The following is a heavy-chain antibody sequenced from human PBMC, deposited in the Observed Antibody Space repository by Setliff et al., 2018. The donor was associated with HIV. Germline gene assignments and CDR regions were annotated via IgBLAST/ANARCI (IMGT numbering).Heavy chain of an antibody. D-gene: IGHD3-22*01. CDR1: GYTFSSFG. J-gene: IGHJ3*02. CDR3: ARAGIYYDSSGYAFDI. CDR2: INPNSGGT. Sequence: ASVKVSCKASGYTFSSFGISWVRQAPGQGLEWMGWINPNSGGTNYARKFQGRVTMTRDTSISTAYMELSRLRSDDTAVYYCARAGIYYDSSGYAFDIWGQGTMVTVSS. V-gene: IGHV1-2*02.